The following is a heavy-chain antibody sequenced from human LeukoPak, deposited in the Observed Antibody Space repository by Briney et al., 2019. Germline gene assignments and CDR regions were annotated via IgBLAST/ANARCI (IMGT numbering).Heavy chain of an antibody. CDR3: ARGYCSSTSCSRVGFDP. CDR1: GYNFTSYW. Sequence: GESLKISCKGSGYNFTSYWIGWVRQMPGKGLEWMGIIYPGDSDTRYSPSFQGQVTISADKSISTAYLQWSSLKASDTAMYYCARGYCSSTSCSRVGFDPWGQGTLVTVSS. J-gene: IGHJ5*02. CDR2: IYPGDSDT. D-gene: IGHD2-2*01. V-gene: IGHV5-51*01.